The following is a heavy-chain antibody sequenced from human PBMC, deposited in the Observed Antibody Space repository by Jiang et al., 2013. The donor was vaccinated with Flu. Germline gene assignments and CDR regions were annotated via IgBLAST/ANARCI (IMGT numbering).Heavy chain of an antibody. D-gene: IGHD3-10*01. J-gene: IGHJ4*02. CDR1: GSISSGGLL. CDR2: IYYMGST. V-gene: IGHV4-31*02. Sequence: GSISSGGLLLEAGSASDPREGAWSGIGYIYYMGSTYYNPSLKSRVTISVDTSKNQFSLKLSSVTAADTAVYYCASLDYGYYFDYWGQGNPGHRLL. CDR3: ASLDYGYYFDY.